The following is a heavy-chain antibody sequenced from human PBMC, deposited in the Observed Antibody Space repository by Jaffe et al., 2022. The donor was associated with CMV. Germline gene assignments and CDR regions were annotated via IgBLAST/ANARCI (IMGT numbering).Heavy chain of an antibody. CDR3: GKALAGPYGCCEF. V-gene: IGHV3-23*01. D-gene: IGHD1-1*01. CDR2: ISGSGGST. CDR1: GFTFVTYA. Sequence: EVQLLESGGGLVQPGGSLRLSCTASGFTFVTYAMTWVRQPPGKGLESVSTISGSGGSTSYADSVQGRFIISRDNSNNTLYLQMNNLRGEDTAVYYCGKALAGPYGCCEFWGQGILVTVSS. J-gene: IGHJ4*02.